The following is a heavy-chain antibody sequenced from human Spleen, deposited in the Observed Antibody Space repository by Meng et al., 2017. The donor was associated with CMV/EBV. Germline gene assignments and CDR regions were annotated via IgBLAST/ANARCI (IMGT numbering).Heavy chain of an antibody. V-gene: IGHV4-39*07. D-gene: IGHD3-3*01. Sequence: GSLRLSCTVSGGSISSSPYYWGWIRQPPGKGLEWFGSIYYSGSTYYNPSLKSRVTLSVDTSKNQFSLKLSSVTAADTAVYYCARGPMWSGYYKYWGQGTLVTVSS. CDR3: ARGPMWSGYYKY. CDR2: IYYSGST. J-gene: IGHJ4*02. CDR1: GGSISSSPYY.